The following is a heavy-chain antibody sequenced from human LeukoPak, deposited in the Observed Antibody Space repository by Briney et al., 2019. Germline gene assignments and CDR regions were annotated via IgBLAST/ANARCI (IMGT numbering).Heavy chain of an antibody. CDR1: GLTFSNYW. J-gene: IGHJ4*02. CDR2: ISNVGGSI. D-gene: IGHD5-12*01. V-gene: IGHV3-74*01. CDR3: ARDRYSGYEPHYFDY. Sequence: GGSLRLSCEVSGLTFSNYWMHWVRHAPGKGLVWVSRISNVGGSITYADSVKGRFTISRDNAKNSLYLQMNSLRAEDTAVYYCARDRYSGYEPHYFDYWGQGTLVTVSS.